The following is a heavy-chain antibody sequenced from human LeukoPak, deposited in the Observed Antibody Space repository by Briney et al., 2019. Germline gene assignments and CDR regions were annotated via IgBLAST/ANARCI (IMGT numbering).Heavy chain of an antibody. CDR2: IWYDGSNK. J-gene: IGHJ4*02. CDR3: ARDGHSSSSGGIDY. D-gene: IGHD6-6*01. Sequence: PGGSLRLSCVASGFTFSSYAMSWVRQAPGKGLEWVAVIWYDGSNKYYADSVKGRFTISRDNSKNTLYLQMNSLRAEDTAVYYCARDGHSSSSGGIDYWGQGTLVTVSS. CDR1: GFTFSSYA. V-gene: IGHV3-33*08.